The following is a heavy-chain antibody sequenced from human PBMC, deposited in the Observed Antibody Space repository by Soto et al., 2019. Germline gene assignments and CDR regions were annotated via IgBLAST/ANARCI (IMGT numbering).Heavy chain of an antibody. V-gene: IGHV4-31*02. CDR2: IAYSGDT. J-gene: IGHJ5*02. CDR3: ARDFAAPASRP. Sequence: IRKPPGKGLGWIGYIAYSGDTYYNPSLRRRVTISADRSENKFSLTLKSVTAADPAVYFCARDFAAPASRPWGQGTSVTV. D-gene: IGHD3-3*01.